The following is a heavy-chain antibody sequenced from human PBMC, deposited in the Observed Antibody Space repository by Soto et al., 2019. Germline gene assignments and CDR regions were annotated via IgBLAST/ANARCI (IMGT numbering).Heavy chain of an antibody. V-gene: IGHV1-8*01. CDR2: MNPNSGNT. J-gene: IGHJ5*02. CDR1: GYTFTSYD. CDR3: ARGRANIFFSEYNWFDP. Sequence: ASVKVSCKASGYTFTSYDINWVRQATGQGLEWMGWMNPNSGNTGYAQKFQGRVTMTRNTSISTAYMELSSLRSEDTAVYYCARGRANIFFSEYNWFDPWGQGTLVTVSS. D-gene: IGHD3-9*01.